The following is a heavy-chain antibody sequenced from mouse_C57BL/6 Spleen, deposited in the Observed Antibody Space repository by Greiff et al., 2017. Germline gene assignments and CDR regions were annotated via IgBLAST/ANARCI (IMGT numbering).Heavy chain of an antibody. CDR1: GYAFSSYW. Sequence: VMLVESGAELVKPGASVKISCKASGYAFSSYWMNWVKQRPGKGLEWIEQIYPGDGDTNYNGKFKGKATLTADKSSSTAYMQLSSLTSEDSAVYCGARDHYGSSYAYWGQGTTLTVSS. V-gene: IGHV1-80*01. D-gene: IGHD1-1*01. CDR3: ARDHYGSSYAY. J-gene: IGHJ2*01. CDR2: IYPGDGDT.